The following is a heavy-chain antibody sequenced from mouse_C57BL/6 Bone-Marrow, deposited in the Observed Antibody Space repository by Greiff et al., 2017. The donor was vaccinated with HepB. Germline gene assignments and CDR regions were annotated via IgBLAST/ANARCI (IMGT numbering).Heavy chain of an antibody. V-gene: IGHV2-5*01. CDR2: IWRGGST. CDR3: AKNSAGSSSFRYFDV. D-gene: IGHD1-1*01. Sequence: VQLQQSGPGLVQPSQSLSITCTVSGFSLTSYGVHWVRQSPGKGLEWLGVIWRGGSTDYNAAFMSRLSITKDNSKSQVFFKMNSLQADDTAIYYCAKNSAGSSSFRYFDVWGTGTTVTVSS. J-gene: IGHJ1*03. CDR1: GFSLTSYG.